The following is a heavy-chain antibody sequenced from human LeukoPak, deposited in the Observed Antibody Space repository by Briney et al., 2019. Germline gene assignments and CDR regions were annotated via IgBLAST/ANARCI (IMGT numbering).Heavy chain of an antibody. Sequence: GASVKVSCKASGYTFTGYYMHWVRQAPGRGLEWMGWINPNSGGTNYAQKFQGRVTMTRDTSISTAYMELSRLRSDDTAVYYCARDYGSGLGYYYYMDVWGKGTTVTISS. CDR3: ARDYGSGLGYYYYMDV. D-gene: IGHD3-10*01. CDR2: INPNSGGT. J-gene: IGHJ6*03. CDR1: GYTFTGYY. V-gene: IGHV1-2*02.